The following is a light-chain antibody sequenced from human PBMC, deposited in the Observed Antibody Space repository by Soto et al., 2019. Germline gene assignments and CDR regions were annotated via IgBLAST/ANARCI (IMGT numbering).Light chain of an antibody. CDR1: QSISSW. J-gene: IGKJ1*01. CDR3: QQYNSYWT. V-gene: IGKV1-5*01. Sequence: DIQITRSPSTLLASVGDRVTIPVRASQSISSWLAWYQQKPGKAPKVLIDGASSLASGVPSRFSGSGSGTEFTLTISSLQPDDFATYYCQQYNSYWTFGQGTKVDI. CDR2: GAS.